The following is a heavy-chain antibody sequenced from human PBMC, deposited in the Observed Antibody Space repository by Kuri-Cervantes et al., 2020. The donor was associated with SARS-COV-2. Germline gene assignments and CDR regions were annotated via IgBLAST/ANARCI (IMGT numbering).Heavy chain of an antibody. CDR3: ARVPSSSGFFDY. Sequence: GESLKISCAASGFTFSSYGMHWVRQAPGKGLEWVADIKQDGSEKYYVDSVKGRFTISRDNSKNTLYLQMNSLRAEDTAVYYCARVPSSSGFFDYWGQGTLVTVFS. V-gene: IGHV3-7*01. CDR2: IKQDGSEK. J-gene: IGHJ4*02. CDR1: GFTFSSYG. D-gene: IGHD6-6*01.